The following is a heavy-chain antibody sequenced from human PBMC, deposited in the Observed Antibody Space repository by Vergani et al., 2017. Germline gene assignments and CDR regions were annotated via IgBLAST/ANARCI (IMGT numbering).Heavy chain of an antibody. CDR2: IYYSGST. Sequence: QVQLQESGPGLVKPSETLSLTCTVSGGSVSSGSYYWSWIRQPAGKGLEWIGYIYYSGSTNYNPSLKSRVTISVDTSKNQFSLKLSSVTAADTAVYYCARHSYDAYFDYWGQGTLVTVSS. CDR3: ARHSYDAYFDY. V-gene: IGHV4-61*10. D-gene: IGHD5-12*01. CDR1: GGSVSSGSYY. J-gene: IGHJ4*02.